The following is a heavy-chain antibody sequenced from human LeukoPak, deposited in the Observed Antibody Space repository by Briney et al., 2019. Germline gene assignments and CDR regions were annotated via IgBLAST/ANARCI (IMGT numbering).Heavy chain of an antibody. CDR3: ARVGYDYVWGSYRYYYYYYMDV. CDR1: GFTFSSYR. D-gene: IGHD3-16*02. Sequence: GGSLRLSCAASGFTFSSYRMNWVRQAPGKGLEWVSYISSSSSTIYYADSVKGRFTISRDNAKNSLYLQMNSLRAEDTAVYYCARVGYDYVWGSYRYYYYYYMDVWGKGTTVTVSS. J-gene: IGHJ6*03. V-gene: IGHV3-48*01. CDR2: ISSSSSTI.